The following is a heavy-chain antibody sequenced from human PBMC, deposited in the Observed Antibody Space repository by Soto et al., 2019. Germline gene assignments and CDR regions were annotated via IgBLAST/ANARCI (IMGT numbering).Heavy chain of an antibody. CDR2: ISSDGNNK. Sequence: SCKASGYTFTSYAMHWVRQAPGKGLEWVAVISSDGNNKEYGDSAKGRFTISRDNSKNTLYLQMNNLRAEDTAVYYCAKDWGLDWLSQDRFDYWGQGTLVTVSS. J-gene: IGHJ4*02. CDR1: GYTFTSYA. CDR3: AKDWGLDWLSQDRFDY. V-gene: IGHV3-30*18. D-gene: IGHD3-9*01.